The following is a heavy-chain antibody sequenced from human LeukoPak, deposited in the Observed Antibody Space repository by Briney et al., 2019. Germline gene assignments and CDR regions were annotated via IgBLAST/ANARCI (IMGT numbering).Heavy chain of an antibody. J-gene: IGHJ6*02. CDR2: ISGSGGST. CDR1: GFTVSSNY. Sequence: GGSLRLSCAASGFTVSSNYMSWVRQAPGKGLEWVSAISGSGGSTYYADSVKGRFTISRDNSKNTLYLQMNSLRAEDTAVYYCAKDLATVVPAAKDVWGQGTTVTVSS. V-gene: IGHV3-23*01. D-gene: IGHD2-2*01. CDR3: AKDLATVVPAAKDV.